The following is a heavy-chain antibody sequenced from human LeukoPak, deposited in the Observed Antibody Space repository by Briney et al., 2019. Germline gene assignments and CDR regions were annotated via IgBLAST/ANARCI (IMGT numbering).Heavy chain of an antibody. CDR2: IRYDGSNK. J-gene: IGHJ6*03. CDR3: ARDQSDFWSIGYYYMDV. D-gene: IGHD3-3*01. V-gene: IGHV3-30*02. CDR1: GFTFSSYG. Sequence: GGSLRLSCAASGFTFSSYGMHWVRQAPGKGLEWVAFIRYDGSNKYYADSVKGRFTISRDYSKNTLYLQMNSLRAEDTAVYYCARDQSDFWSIGYYYMDVWGKGTTVTVSS.